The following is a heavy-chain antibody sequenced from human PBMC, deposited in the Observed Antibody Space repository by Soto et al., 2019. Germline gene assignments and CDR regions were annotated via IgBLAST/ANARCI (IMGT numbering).Heavy chain of an antibody. CDR1: GYTFTSYA. D-gene: IGHD6-13*01. CDR3: ARVDSSSWYSPLRY. CDR2: INAGNGNT. Sequence: ASVKVSCKASGYTFTSYAMHWVRQAPGQRLEWMGWINAGNGNTKYSQKFQGRVTITRDTSASTAYMELSSLRSEDTAVYYCARVDSSSWYSPLRYWGQGTLVTVSS. J-gene: IGHJ4*02. V-gene: IGHV1-3*01.